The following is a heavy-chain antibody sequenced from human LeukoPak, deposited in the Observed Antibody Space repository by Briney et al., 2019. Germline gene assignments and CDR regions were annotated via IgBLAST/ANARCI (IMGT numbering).Heavy chain of an antibody. D-gene: IGHD6-19*01. CDR3: TRGGGSTSGWYNWFDP. V-gene: IGHV4-59*01. CDR1: GGSIYNYY. CDR2: ISHSGST. Sequence: PSETLSLTCSVSGGSIYNYYWSWIRQPPGKGLEWIGHISHSGSTCYHPSLTSRVTISVDMSKNQFSLNLTSVTAADTAVYYCTRGGGSTSGWYNWFDPWGQGTLVTVSS. J-gene: IGHJ5*02.